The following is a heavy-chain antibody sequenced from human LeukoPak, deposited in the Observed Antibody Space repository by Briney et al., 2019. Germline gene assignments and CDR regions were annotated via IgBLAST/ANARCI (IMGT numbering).Heavy chain of an antibody. V-gene: IGHV3-7*01. CDR2: IKQDGSEK. Sequence: GGSLRLSCAASGFTFSSYWMSWVRQAPGKGLEWVANIKQDGSEKYYVDSVKGRFTISRDNAKNSLYLQMNSLRAEDTVVYYCARISGGTTRDAFDIWGQGTMVTVSS. CDR3: ARISGGTTRDAFDI. CDR1: GFTFSSYW. J-gene: IGHJ3*02. D-gene: IGHD1-7*01.